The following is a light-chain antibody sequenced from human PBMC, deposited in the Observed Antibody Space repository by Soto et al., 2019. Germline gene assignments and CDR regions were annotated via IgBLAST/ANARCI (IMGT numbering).Light chain of an antibody. V-gene: IGLV2-14*01. J-gene: IGLJ2*01. CDR2: EVS. CDR3: AAWDDGLNGVV. CDR1: SSDVGGYNY. Sequence: QSVLTQPASVSGSPGQSITISCTGTSSDVGGYNYVSWYQQHPGKAPKLVIFEVSIRPSGVSIRFSGSKSGNTASLTISGLQTEDEADYYCAAWDDGLNGVVFGGGTKLTVL.